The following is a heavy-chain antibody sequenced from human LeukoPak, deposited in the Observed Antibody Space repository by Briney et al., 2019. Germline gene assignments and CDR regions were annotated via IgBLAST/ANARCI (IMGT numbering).Heavy chain of an antibody. CDR2: INSDGSST. D-gene: IGHD3-10*01. CDR3: ARDYGRSRDYGMDV. V-gene: IGHV3-74*01. Sequence: GGALRLSFAASGVTLSRYWVHWGRQASGEGLGGVSRINSDGSSTTYADSVKGRFTISRDNAKNTLYLQMNSLRAEDTAVYFCARDYGRSRDYGMDVWGQGTTVTVSS. CDR1: GVTLSRYW. J-gene: IGHJ6*02.